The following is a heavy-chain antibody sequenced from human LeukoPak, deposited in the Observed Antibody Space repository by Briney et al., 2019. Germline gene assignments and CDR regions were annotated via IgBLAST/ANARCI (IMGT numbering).Heavy chain of an antibody. J-gene: IGHJ6*02. CDR3: ARTVVAANYYYYGMDV. V-gene: IGHV4-59*08. CDR1: GGSISSYY. CDR2: IYYSGST. Sequence: SETLSLTCTVSGGSISSYYWSWIRQPPGKGLEWIGYIYYSGSTNYNPSLRSRVTISVDTSKNQFSLKLSSVTAADTAVYYCARTVVAANYYYYGMDVWGQGTTVTVSS. D-gene: IGHD2-15*01.